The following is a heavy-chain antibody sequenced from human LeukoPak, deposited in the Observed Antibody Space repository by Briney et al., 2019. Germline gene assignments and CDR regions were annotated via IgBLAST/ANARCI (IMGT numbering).Heavy chain of an antibody. CDR2: IHYSGGT. V-gene: IGHV4-59*01. Sequence: SETLSLTCTVSGGSISSYYWTWIRQPPGKGLEWIGYIHYSGGTNYNASLKSRVTISVDTSKNQFSLKLSSVTAADTAVYYCVIYCDSSGTPPGGIDYWGQGTLVTVSS. D-gene: IGHD3-22*01. CDR3: VIYCDSSGTPPGGIDY. CDR1: GGSISSYY. J-gene: IGHJ4*02.